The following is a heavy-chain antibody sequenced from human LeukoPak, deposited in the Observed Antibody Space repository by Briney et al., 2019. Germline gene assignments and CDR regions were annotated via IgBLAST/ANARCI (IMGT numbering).Heavy chain of an antibody. CDR3: TRQQLVFEY. V-gene: IGHV3-15*01. Sequence: GGSLRLSCAASGFTFTNAWMSWVRQAPGKGLEWVGHIQSRADGGATDYAAPVKDRFTISRDDSKNTLYLQMNSLKTEDTAVYYCTRQQLVFEYWGQGTLVTISS. CDR1: GFTFTNAW. D-gene: IGHD6-13*01. J-gene: IGHJ4*02. CDR2: IQSRADGGAT.